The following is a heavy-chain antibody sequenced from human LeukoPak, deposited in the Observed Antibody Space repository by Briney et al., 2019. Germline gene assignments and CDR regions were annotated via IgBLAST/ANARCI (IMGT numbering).Heavy chain of an antibody. D-gene: IGHD1-26*01. V-gene: IGHV4-30-2*01. J-gene: IGHJ4*02. CDR1: GGSISSGGYY. Sequence: PSQTLYLTCTVSGGSISSGGYYWSWIRQPPAKGMEWIGYIYHSGSTYYNPSLKSRVTISVDRSKNQFSLKLSSVTAADTAVYYCARDLVGATTTVFDYWGQGTLVTVSS. CDR2: IYHSGST. CDR3: ARDLVGATTTVFDY.